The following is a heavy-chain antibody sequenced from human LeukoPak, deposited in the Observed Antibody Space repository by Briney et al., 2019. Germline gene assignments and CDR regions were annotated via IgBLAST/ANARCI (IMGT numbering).Heavy chain of an antibody. V-gene: IGHV4-59*01. Sequence: PSETLSLTCTVSGGSISSYYWSWIRQPPGKGLEWIGYIYYSGSTNYNPSLKSRVTISVDTSKNQFSLKPSSVTAADTAVYYCARVVMAAAGRSYYYYYGMDVWGQGTTVTVSS. D-gene: IGHD6-13*01. CDR3: ARVVMAAAGRSYYYYYGMDV. J-gene: IGHJ6*02. CDR2: IYYSGST. CDR1: GGSISSYY.